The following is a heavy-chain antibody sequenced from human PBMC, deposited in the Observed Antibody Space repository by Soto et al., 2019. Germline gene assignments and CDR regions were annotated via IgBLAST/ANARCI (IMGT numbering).Heavy chain of an antibody. Sequence: QVQLVESGGGVVQPGRSLRLSCAGSGFTFSNYGLHWVRQAPGKGPEWVAAISYDGSNEYYADSVKGRFTISRDKSKNMLYLQMASLRPEDTAVYYCAKDGAPRYCTRSSCHPAGAYWGQGTLVTVSS. J-gene: IGHJ4*02. CDR1: GFTFSNYG. V-gene: IGHV3-30*18. D-gene: IGHD2-15*01. CDR2: ISYDGSNE. CDR3: AKDGAPRYCTRSSCHPAGAY.